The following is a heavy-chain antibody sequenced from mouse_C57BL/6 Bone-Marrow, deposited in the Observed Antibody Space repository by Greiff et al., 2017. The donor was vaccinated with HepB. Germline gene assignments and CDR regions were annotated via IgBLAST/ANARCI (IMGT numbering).Heavy chain of an antibody. CDR3: TTRCRYFDV. CDR1: GFNIKDDY. V-gene: IGHV14-4*01. Sequence: VQLKQSGAELVRPGASVKLSCTASGFNIKDDYMHWVKQRPDQGLEWIGWIDPENGDTEYASQFQGKATITADTASNTTYLQLSSLTSEDTAVYYCTTRCRYFDVWGTGTTVTVSS. CDR2: IDPENGDT. D-gene: IGHD6-1*01. J-gene: IGHJ1*03.